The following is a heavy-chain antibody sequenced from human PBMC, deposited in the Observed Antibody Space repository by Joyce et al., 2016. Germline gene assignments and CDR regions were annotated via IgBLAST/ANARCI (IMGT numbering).Heavy chain of an antibody. Sequence: EVQLVESGGGLVKPGGSLRLSCAASGFTFSSYSMSWVRQAPGKGLEWVSSLSSSSSYIKYTASVKGRFTISRDNAKNSLYLQMNSLRVEDTAVYYCARSSYTNGIFDYWGQGTLVTVSS. CDR2: LSSSSSYI. V-gene: IGHV3-21*01. J-gene: IGHJ4*02. CDR1: GFTFSSYS. D-gene: IGHD2-8*01. CDR3: ARSSYTNGIFDY.